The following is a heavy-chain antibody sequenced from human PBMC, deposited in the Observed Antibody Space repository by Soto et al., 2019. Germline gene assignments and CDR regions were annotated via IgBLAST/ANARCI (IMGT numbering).Heavy chain of an antibody. V-gene: IGHV1-18*01. J-gene: IGHJ4*02. D-gene: IGHD6-13*01. Sequence: ASVKVSCKASGYTFTRSGISWVRQAPGQGLEWMGWISTYNGDTNYAQTFQGRVTMTRDTSTITIYMELSSLRSEDTAVYYCARDISVGITAAGPEYWGQGTLVTVSS. CDR3: ARDISVGITAAGPEY. CDR2: ISTYNGDT. CDR1: GYTFTRSG.